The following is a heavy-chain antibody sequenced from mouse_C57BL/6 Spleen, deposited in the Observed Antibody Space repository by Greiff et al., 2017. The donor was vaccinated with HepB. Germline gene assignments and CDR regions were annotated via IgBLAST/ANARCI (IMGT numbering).Heavy chain of an antibody. CDR3: AKSPHYFYAMDY. V-gene: IGHV2-4*01. Sequence: VQVVESGPGLVQPSQSLSITCTVSGFSLTSYGVHWVRQPPGKGLEWLGVIWSGGSTDYNAAFISRLSISKDNSKSQVFFKMNSLQADDTAIYYCAKSPHYFYAMDYWGQGTSVTVSS. CDR2: IWSGGST. CDR1: GFSLTSYG. J-gene: IGHJ4*01.